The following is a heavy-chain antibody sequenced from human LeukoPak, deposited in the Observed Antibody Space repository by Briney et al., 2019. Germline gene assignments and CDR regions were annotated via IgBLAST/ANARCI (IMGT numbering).Heavy chain of an antibody. V-gene: IGHV3-21*01. Sequence: TPGGSLRLSCAASGFALNHYSLNWVRQAPGKGLEWVSSISSTSAYIYYADSVKGRFTISRDNVDNVVYLQMNSLGAEDTAVYYCARHGKPVATVEYYFDSWGQGTLVTVSS. CDR2: ISSTSAYI. D-gene: IGHD5-12*01. CDR3: ARHGKPVATVEYYFDS. J-gene: IGHJ4*02. CDR1: GFALNHYS.